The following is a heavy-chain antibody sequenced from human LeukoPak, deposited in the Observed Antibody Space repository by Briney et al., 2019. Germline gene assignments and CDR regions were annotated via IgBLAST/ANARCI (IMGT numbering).Heavy chain of an antibody. V-gene: IGHV3-20*04. CDR1: GFTFDDYG. D-gene: IGHD2-21*02. CDR2: INWNGGST. CDR3: AKHAFRSDCLDY. Sequence: GGSLRLSCAASGFTFDDYGMSWVRQAPGKGLEWVSGINWNGGSTGYADSVKGRFTISRDNSKNTLYLQMNSLRAEDTAVYYCAKHAFRSDCLDYWGQGTLVTVSS. J-gene: IGHJ4*02.